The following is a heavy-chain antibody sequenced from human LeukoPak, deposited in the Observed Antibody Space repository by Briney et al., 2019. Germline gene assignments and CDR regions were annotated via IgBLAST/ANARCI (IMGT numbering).Heavy chain of an antibody. CDR2: INPSSGST. J-gene: IGHJ4*02. V-gene: IGHV1-46*01. CDR3: ARVGRSSYGAFDY. Sequence: ASVKVSCKASGYTFTSYYLHWVRQAPGQGLEWMGIINPSSGSTSYAQKFQGGVTMTRDTSTSTVYMELSSLRSEDTAVYYCARVGRSSYGAFDYWGQGTLVTVSS. CDR1: GYTFTSYY. D-gene: IGHD4-17*01.